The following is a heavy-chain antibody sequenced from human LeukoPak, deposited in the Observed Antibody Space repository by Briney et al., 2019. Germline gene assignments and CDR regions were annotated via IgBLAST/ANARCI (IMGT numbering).Heavy chain of an antibody. CDR2: IKQDGSEK. CDR1: GFTFSSYW. Sequence: GGSLRLSCAASGFTFSSYWMSWVRQAPGKGLEWVANIKQDGSEKYYVDSVKGRFTISRDNAKNSLYLQMNSLRAEDTAVYYCARDSSAQQQLVTASSLDYWGQGTLVTVSS. CDR3: ARDSSAQQQLVTASSLDY. D-gene: IGHD6-13*01. J-gene: IGHJ4*02. V-gene: IGHV3-7*01.